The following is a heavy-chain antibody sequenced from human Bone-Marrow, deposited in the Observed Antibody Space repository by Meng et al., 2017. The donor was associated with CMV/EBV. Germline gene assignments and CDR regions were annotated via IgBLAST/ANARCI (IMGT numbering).Heavy chain of an antibody. CDR1: GFTFSSYS. CDR3: ARGPRFGELFD. Sequence: GESLKISCAASGFTFSSYSMNWVRQAPGKGLEWVSVIYSGGSTYYADSVKGRFTISRDNAKNSLYLRINSLRAEDTAVYYCARGPRFGELFDWGQGTLVTVSS. D-gene: IGHD3-10*01. V-gene: IGHV3-66*01. CDR2: IYSGGST. J-gene: IGHJ4*02.